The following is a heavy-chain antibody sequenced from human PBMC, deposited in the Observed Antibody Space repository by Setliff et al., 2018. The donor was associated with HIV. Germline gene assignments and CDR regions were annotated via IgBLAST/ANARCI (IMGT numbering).Heavy chain of an antibody. J-gene: IGHJ4*02. CDR2: IYYTGFA. V-gene: IGHV4-39*02. Sequence: SETLSLTCSVSGDSISSGSYFWGWIRQTPGKGLEWIGNIYYTGFAYYHPSLKSRVTISLDTSKTHFFLNLTSVTDADTAVYFCTREGRGDPAMATTRIDYWGQGKLVTVSS. CDR1: GDSISSGSYF. CDR3: TREGRGDPAMATTRIDY. D-gene: IGHD1-1*01.